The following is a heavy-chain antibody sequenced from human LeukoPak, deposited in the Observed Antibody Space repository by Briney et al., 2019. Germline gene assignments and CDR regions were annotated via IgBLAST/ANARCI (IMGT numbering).Heavy chain of an antibody. CDR1: GFSLSTCGMR. J-gene: IGHJ4*02. CDR2: IDWDDDK. Sequence: SGPALVKPTQTLTLTCTFSGFSLSTCGMRVRWIRQPPGKALERLPLIDWDDDKFYSTSLKTRLTISKDTSKNQVVLTMTNMDPVDTATYYCARISFGELFFDYWGQGTLVTVSS. D-gene: IGHD3-10*01. CDR3: ARISFGELFFDY. V-gene: IGHV2-70*04.